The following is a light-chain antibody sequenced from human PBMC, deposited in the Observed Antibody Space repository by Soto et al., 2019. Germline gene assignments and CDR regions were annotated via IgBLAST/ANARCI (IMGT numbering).Light chain of an antibody. Sequence: DIQMTQSPSSLSASVGDRVTITCRASQGISNYLAWYQQKPGKGPKFLIYAASTLQSGVPSRFSGSGSGTDFSLTITSLQPEDVATYYCQKYNRAPWTFGQGTNVEIK. V-gene: IGKV1-27*01. CDR3: QKYNRAPWT. CDR2: AAS. CDR1: QGISNY. J-gene: IGKJ1*01.